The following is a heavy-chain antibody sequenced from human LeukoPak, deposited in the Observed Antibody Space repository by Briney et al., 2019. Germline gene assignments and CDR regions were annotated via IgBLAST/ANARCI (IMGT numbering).Heavy chain of an antibody. CDR3: ARDLNGETY. D-gene: IGHD3-10*01. V-gene: IGHV3-7*01. Sequence: TGGSLRLSCAASGFTFSNHGMNWVRQAPGKGLEWVANIKTDGSQIYYVDSVKGRFTISRDNAKNSLYLQMNSLRAEDTAVYYWARDLNGETYWGQGTLVSVSS. J-gene: IGHJ4*02. CDR1: GFTFSNHG. CDR2: IKTDGSQI.